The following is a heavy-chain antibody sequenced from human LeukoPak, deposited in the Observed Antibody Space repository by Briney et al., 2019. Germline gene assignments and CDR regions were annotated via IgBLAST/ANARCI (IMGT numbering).Heavy chain of an antibody. D-gene: IGHD3-22*01. J-gene: IGHJ4*02. CDR2: IYYSGST. V-gene: IGHV4-59*01. CDR1: GGSISNYY. CDR3: ARHFGEIYDSSGHYYLDY. Sequence: PSETLSLTCTVSGGSISNYYWSWIRQPPGKGLKWIGYIYYSGSTNYNPSLKSRVTISVDTSKNQISLKLNSVTAADTAVYYCARHFGEIYDSSGHYYLDYWGQGILVTVSS.